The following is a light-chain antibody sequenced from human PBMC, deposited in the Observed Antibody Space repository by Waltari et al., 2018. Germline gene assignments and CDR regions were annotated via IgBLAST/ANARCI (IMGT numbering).Light chain of an antibody. Sequence: DIVLTQSLATLSLSPGESATLSCRASQSVGTYLAWYQQRPGQAPRLLIFDAFRRATGIPARFSGSGSGTDFTLTISSLEPEDFAIYYCQQRSSWPLTFGGGTMVDIK. V-gene: IGKV3-11*01. J-gene: IGKJ4*01. CDR3: QQRSSWPLT. CDR2: DAF. CDR1: QSVGTY.